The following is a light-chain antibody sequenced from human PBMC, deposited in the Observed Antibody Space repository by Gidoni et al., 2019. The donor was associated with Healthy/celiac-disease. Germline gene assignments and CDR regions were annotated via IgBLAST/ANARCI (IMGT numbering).Light chain of an antibody. J-gene: IGKJ1*01. Sequence: EVVLTQSPGTLSLSPVERATLSCRASQSVSSSYLAWYQQKPGQAPRLLIYGASSRATGIPDRFSGSGSGTDFTLTISRLEPEDFAVYYCQQYGSSPRTFXQXTKVEIK. V-gene: IGKV3-20*01. CDR2: GAS. CDR3: QQYGSSPRT. CDR1: QSVSSSY.